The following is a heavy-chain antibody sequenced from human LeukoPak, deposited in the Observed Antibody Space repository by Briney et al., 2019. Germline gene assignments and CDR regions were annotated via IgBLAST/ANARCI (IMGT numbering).Heavy chain of an antibody. Sequence: ASVKVSCKASGYSFTGYGISWVRQAPGQGLEWMGSISAYNGNTNYAQKLQGRVTMTTDTSTSTAYMELRSLRSDDTAVYYCTREGDIVVVPAAIDYYYYGMDVWGQGTTVTVSS. CDR1: GYSFTGYG. D-gene: IGHD2-2*01. V-gene: IGHV1-18*01. CDR3: TREGDIVVVPAAIDYYYYGMDV. CDR2: ISAYNGNT. J-gene: IGHJ6*02.